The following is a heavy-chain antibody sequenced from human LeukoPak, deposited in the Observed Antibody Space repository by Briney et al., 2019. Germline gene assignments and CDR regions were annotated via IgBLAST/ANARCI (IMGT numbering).Heavy chain of an antibody. Sequence: SQTLSLTCALSGDSVSSNSAAWNWIRQSPSRGLEWLGRTYFRSKWYTDYAVSVKSRITINPDTSKNQFSLQLSSVTAADTAVYYCARDRARAIAVAATGWFDPWGQGTLVTVSS. D-gene: IGHD6-19*01. V-gene: IGHV6-1*01. CDR3: ARDRARAIAVAATGWFDP. J-gene: IGHJ5*02. CDR1: GDSVSSNSAA. CDR2: TYFRSKWYT.